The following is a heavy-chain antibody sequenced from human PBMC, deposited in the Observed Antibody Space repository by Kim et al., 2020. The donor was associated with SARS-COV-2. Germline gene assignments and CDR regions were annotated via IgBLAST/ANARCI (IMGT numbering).Heavy chain of an antibody. V-gene: IGHV3-21*01. CDR2: ISSSSSYI. CDR1: GFTFSSYS. J-gene: IGHJ6*02. CDR3: ARDQEVTSSGWYYYYGMDV. D-gene: IGHD6-19*01. Sequence: GGSLRLSCAASGFTFSSYSMNWVRQAPGKGLEWVSSISSSSSYIYYADSVKGRFTISRDNAKNSLYLQMNSLRAEDTAVYYCARDQEVTSSGWYYYYGMDVWGQGTTVTVSS.